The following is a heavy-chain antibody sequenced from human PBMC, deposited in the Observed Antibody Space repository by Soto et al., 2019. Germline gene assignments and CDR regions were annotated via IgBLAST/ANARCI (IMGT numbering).Heavy chain of an antibody. CDR2: ISAYNGNT. D-gene: IGHD2-15*01. Sequence: ASVKVSCKASGYTFTSYGTSWVRQAPGQGLEWMGWISAYNGNTNYAQKLQGRVTMTTDTSTSTAYMELRSLRSDDTAVYYCARGDCSGGSCYFVYWGQGTLVTVSS. CDR3: ARGDCSGGSCYFVY. CDR1: GYTFTSYG. J-gene: IGHJ4*02. V-gene: IGHV1-18*01.